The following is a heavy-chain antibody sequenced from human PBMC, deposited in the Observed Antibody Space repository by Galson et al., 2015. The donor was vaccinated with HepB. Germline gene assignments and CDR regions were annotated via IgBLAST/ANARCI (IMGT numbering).Heavy chain of an antibody. J-gene: IGHJ5*02. CDR1: GFSLSTSGVG. CDR2: IYWDDDK. CDR3: AHTSPWIQLWEINNWFDP. D-gene: IGHD5-18*01. Sequence: PALVKPTQTLTLTCTFSGFSLSTSGVGVGWIRQPPGKALEWLALIYWDDDKRYSPSLKSRLTITKDTSKNQVVLTMTNMDPVDTATYYCAHTSPWIQLWEINNWFDPWGQGTLVTVSS. V-gene: IGHV2-5*02.